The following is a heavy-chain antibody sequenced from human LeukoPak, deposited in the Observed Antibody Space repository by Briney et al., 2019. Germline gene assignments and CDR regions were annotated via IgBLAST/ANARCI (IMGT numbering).Heavy chain of an antibody. J-gene: IGHJ4*02. CDR3: ATDRDNSDWQKRFDS. D-gene: IGHD2-21*02. CDR1: GFTVSSNY. Sequence: GGSLRLSCAASGFTVSSNYMSWVRQAPGKGLEWVSVICSGGSTYYADSVKGRFTISRDNAKNSLHLQMNSLRAEDTAVYYCATDRDNSDWQKRFDSWGQGTLVTVSS. V-gene: IGHV3-66*01. CDR2: ICSGGST.